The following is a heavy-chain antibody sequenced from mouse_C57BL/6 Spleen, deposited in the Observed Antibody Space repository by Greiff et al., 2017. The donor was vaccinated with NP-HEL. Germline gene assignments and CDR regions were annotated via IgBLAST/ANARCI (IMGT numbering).Heavy chain of an antibody. Sequence: VQLQQSGAELVRPGASVTLSCKASGYTFTDYEMHWVKQTPVHGLEWIGAIDPETGGTAYNQKFKGKAILTADKSSSTAYMALRSLTSEDSAVYYCTRSNWDYFDYWGQGTTLTVSS. CDR1: GYTFTDYE. D-gene: IGHD4-1*01. CDR3: TRSNWDYFDY. V-gene: IGHV1-15*01. CDR2: IDPETGGT. J-gene: IGHJ2*01.